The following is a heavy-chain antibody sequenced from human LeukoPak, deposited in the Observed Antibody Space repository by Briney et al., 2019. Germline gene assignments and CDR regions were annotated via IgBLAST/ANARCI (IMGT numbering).Heavy chain of an antibody. CDR1: GYTFTSYY. CDR3: SVGLLHDY. J-gene: IGHJ4*02. D-gene: IGHD3-22*01. Sequence: ASVKVSCKASGYTFTSYYMHWVRQAPGQGLEWMGIINPSGGSTSYAQKFQGRVTITRNTSISTAYMELSSLRSEDTAVYYCSVGLLHDYWGQGTLVTVSS. CDR2: INPSGGST. V-gene: IGHV1-46*01.